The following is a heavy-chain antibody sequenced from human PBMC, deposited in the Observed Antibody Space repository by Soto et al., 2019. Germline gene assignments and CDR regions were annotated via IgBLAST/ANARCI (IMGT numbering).Heavy chain of an antibody. D-gene: IGHD7-27*01. CDR3: ATVGPNGAFDI. CDR1: GFAFSTYS. Sequence: PGVSLRLSCAASGFAFSTYSMHWVRQAPGKGLEYVSAINSDGGSTSYANSVKGRFTISRDNSKNTLYLQMGGLRAEDMAVYYCATVGPNGAFDIWGRGTLVTVSS. J-gene: IGHJ3*02. V-gene: IGHV3-64*01. CDR2: INSDGGST.